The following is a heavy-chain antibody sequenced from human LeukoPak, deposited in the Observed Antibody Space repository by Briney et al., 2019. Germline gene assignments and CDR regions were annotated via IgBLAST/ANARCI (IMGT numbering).Heavy chain of an antibody. CDR3: ATERSGSYAN. D-gene: IGHD1-26*01. CDR2: INWHGGST. J-gene: IGHJ4*02. Sequence: GVPLRLSCAASGFTYDNYGMSWVRQAAGKGLEWVSGINWHGGSTGYADSVKGRFTISRDNAKNSLYLQMNSLRAEDTAAYYCATERSGSYANWGQGTLVTVSS. V-gene: IGHV3-20*04. CDR1: GFTYDNYG.